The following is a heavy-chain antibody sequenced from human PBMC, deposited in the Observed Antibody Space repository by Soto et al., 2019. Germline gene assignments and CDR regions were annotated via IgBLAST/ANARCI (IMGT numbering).Heavy chain of an antibody. J-gene: IGHJ5*02. Sequence: PSETLSLTCTVSGGSISSFYWTWIRQPPGKGLEGVGYMFSSGSTNYNPSLKSRVTISVDPSENQSSLKLSSVTAADTAVYYCARDNYYDTSGFVDWFDPWGQGTLVTVSS. CDR1: GGSISSFY. V-gene: IGHV4-4*08. CDR3: ARDNYYDTSGFVDWFDP. CDR2: MFSSGST. D-gene: IGHD3-22*01.